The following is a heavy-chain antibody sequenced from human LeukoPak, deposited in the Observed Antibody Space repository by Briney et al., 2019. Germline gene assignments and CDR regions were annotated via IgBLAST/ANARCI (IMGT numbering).Heavy chain of an antibody. CDR1: GGSISSGGYS. V-gene: IGHV4-30-2*01. D-gene: IGHD2-15*01. CDR2: IYHSGST. Sequence: PSETLSLTCAVSGGSISSGGYSWSWIRQRPGQGLEWIGYIYHSGSTYYNPSLKSRVTISVDRSKNQFSLKLSSVTAADTAVYYCARGRDVVVVAATPALPNWFDPWGQGTLVTVSS. CDR3: ARGRDVVVVAATPALPNWFDP. J-gene: IGHJ5*02.